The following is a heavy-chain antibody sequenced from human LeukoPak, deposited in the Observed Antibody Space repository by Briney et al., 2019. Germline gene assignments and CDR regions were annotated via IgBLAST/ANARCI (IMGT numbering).Heavy chain of an antibody. J-gene: IGHJ3*02. CDR3: ARFGSAFDI. CDR1: GFXFNNYA. V-gene: IGHV3-23*01. CDR2: ISGSGGST. D-gene: IGHD3-16*01. Sequence: GGSLRLSCAASGFXFNNYAIGWVRRAPGKGLEWVSAISGSGGSTYYANSVKGRFTISRDNSKNTLYLQMDSLRAEDTAVYYCARFGSAFDIWGQGTMVTVSS.